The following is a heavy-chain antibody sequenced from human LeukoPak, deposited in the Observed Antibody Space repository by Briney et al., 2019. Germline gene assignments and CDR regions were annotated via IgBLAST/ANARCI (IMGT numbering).Heavy chain of an antibody. CDR1: GFSFSSDS. J-gene: IGHJ4*02. CDR2: MSSSSSTI. CDR3: ARDNPAYYDFWSGYYLDY. D-gene: IGHD3-3*01. Sequence: GGSLRLSCAASGFSFSSDSMNWVRQAPGKGLEWVSYMSSSSSTIYYADSVKSRFTISRDNAKNSLYLQMIRLRAEDTAVYYCARDNPAYYDFWSGYYLDYWGQGTLVTVSS. V-gene: IGHV3-48*01.